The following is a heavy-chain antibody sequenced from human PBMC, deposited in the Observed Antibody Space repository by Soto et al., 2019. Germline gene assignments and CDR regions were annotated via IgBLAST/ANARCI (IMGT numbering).Heavy chain of an antibody. J-gene: IGHJ4*02. V-gene: IGHV3-30*18. D-gene: IGHD5-18*01. CDR1: GFTFSSYG. Sequence: QVQLVESGGGVVQPGRSRKLSFAASGFTFSSYGRHWVGQAPGKGLEWVAVISYDGSNKYYADSVKGRFTISRDNSKNTLYLQMNSLRAEDTAVYYCAKGSTAMTYFDYWGQGTLVTVSS. CDR3: AKGSTAMTYFDY. CDR2: ISYDGSNK.